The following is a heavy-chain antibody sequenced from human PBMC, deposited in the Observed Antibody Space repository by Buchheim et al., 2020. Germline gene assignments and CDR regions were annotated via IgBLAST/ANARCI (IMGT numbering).Heavy chain of an antibody. D-gene: IGHD6-13*01. V-gene: IGHV4-39*01. CDR3: AVQSSSLQYYYYYGMDV. CDR1: GGSISSSSYY. Sequence: QLQLQESGPGLVKPSETLSLTCTVSGGSISSSSYYWGWIRQPPGKGLEWIGSIYYSGSTYYNPSLKSRVTISVDTSKNQFSLKLSSVTAADTAVYYCAVQSSSLQYYYYYGMDVWGQGTT. J-gene: IGHJ6*02. CDR2: IYYSGST.